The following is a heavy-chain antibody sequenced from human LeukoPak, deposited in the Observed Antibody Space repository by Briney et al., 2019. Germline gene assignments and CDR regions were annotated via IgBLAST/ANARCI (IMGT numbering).Heavy chain of an antibody. Sequence: ASVKVSCKASGYTFTSYDINWVRQATGQGLEWMGWMNPNSGNTGYAQKFQGRVTMTRNTSISTAYMELSSLRSEDTAVYYCARGGYCSSTSCYFYYYYYGMDVWGQGTTVTVSS. CDR2: MNPNSGNT. J-gene: IGHJ6*02. CDR3: ARGGYCSSTSCYFYYYYYGMDV. D-gene: IGHD2-2*01. V-gene: IGHV1-8*01. CDR1: GYTFTSYD.